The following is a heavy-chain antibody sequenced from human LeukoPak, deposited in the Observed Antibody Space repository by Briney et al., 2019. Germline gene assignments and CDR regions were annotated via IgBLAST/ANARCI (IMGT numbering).Heavy chain of an antibody. D-gene: IGHD5-18*01. Sequence: PGGSLRLSCAASGFTFSNYGMHWVRQAPGKGLEWVAVISYDGSDKYYADSVKGRFTISRDNSKNTLYLQMNSLRPEGTAVYYCAKGGSYGYYFDYWGQGTLVTVSS. CDR1: GFTFSNYG. J-gene: IGHJ4*02. V-gene: IGHV3-30*18. CDR2: ISYDGSDK. CDR3: AKGGSYGYYFDY.